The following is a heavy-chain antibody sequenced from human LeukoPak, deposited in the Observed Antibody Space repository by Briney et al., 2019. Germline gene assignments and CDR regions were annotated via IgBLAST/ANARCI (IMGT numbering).Heavy chain of an antibody. CDR3: ASKLTSGY. V-gene: IGHV3-23*01. D-gene: IGHD4-17*01. CDR2: IRGGTGDT. Sequence: ETLSLTCTVSGGSITSYYWSWIRQPPGKGLEWVSGIRGGTGDTYYADSVKGRFTISRDTSKNTLYLQMNSLRAEDTAVYYCASKLTSGYWGQGTLVTVSS. CDR1: GGSITSYY. J-gene: IGHJ4*02.